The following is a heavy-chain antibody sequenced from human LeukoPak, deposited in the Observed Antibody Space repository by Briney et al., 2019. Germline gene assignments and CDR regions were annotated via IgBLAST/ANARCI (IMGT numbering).Heavy chain of an antibody. CDR3: AKERVTQQPDY. V-gene: IGHV3-30*18. CDR1: GFTFSSYG. Sequence: GGSLRLSCAASGFTFSSYGMHWVRQAPGKGLEWVAVISLDESKQYYADSVNGRFTISRDNSKSTLYLQMNSLRAEDTAVYYCAKERVTQQPDYWGQGTLVIVYS. CDR2: ISLDESKQ. D-gene: IGHD1/OR15-1a*01. J-gene: IGHJ4*02.